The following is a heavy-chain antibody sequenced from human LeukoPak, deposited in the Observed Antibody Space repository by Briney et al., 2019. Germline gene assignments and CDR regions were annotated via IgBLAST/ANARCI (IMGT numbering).Heavy chain of an antibody. CDR2: LHHAGGT. D-gene: IGHD6-6*01. V-gene: IGHV4-38-2*02. CDR3: VRATDSRTPRPSFYYHYMDV. CDR1: NYSISNGYL. J-gene: IGHJ6*03. Sequence: SETLSLTCSVSNYSISNGYLWGWTRPPPGGGLGWIGILHHAGGTAYKTSLNSRVTISEDTSKNQFPLRLSSVTAADTAVYYCVRATDSRTPRPSFYYHYMDVWGKGTTVTVSS.